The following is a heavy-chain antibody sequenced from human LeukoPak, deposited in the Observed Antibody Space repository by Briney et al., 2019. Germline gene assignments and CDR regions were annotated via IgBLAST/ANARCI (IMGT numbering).Heavy chain of an antibody. V-gene: IGHV3-30*18. CDR1: GFTFSSYG. CDR2: ISYDGSNK. CDR3: AKVGEFGITMVRGIENDAFDI. Sequence: GGSLRLSCAASGFTFSSYGMHWVRQAPGKGLEWVAVISYDGSNKYYADSVKGRFTISRDNSKNTLYLQMNSLRAEDTAVYYCAKVGEFGITMVRGIENDAFDIWGQGTMVTVSS. D-gene: IGHD3-10*01. J-gene: IGHJ3*02.